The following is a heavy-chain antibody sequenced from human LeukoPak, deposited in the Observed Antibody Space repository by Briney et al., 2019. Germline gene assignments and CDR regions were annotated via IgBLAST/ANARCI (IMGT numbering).Heavy chain of an antibody. D-gene: IGHD4-17*01. CDR2: IHYSGDT. CDR3: RRGTVTTANFDC. V-gene: IGHV4-59*01. J-gene: IGHJ4*02. Sequence: SETLSLTCTVSGGSISFYYWSWIRQPPGKGLEWIGYIHYSGDTNYNPSLKSRVTMSADTSKNQFSLTLSSVTAADAAVYYCRRGTVTTANFDCWGQGTLVTVSS. CDR1: GGSISFYY.